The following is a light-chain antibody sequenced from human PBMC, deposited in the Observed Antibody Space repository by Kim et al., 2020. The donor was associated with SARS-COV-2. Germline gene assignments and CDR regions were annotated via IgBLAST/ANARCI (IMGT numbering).Light chain of an antibody. CDR1: TNNVGNRG. CDR3: SAWDSSLSAWV. CDR2: RDN. J-gene: IGLJ3*02. V-gene: IGLV10-54*04. Sequence: KTAKLTWTGNTNNVGNRGAAWLQQFQGHPPRFLSYRDNTRPSGISQRFSASRSGTTASLTITGVQPEGEADYYCSAWDSSLSAWVFGGGTQLTVL.